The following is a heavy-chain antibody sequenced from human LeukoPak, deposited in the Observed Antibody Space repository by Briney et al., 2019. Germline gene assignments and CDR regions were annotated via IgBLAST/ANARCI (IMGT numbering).Heavy chain of an antibody. Sequence: SETLSLTCTVSGGSISSGGYYWSWIRQHPGKGLEWIGYIYYSGSTYYNPSLKSRVTISVDTSKNQFSLKLSSVTAADTAVYYCARVLIESGYEIDYWGQGTLVTVSS. J-gene: IGHJ4*02. V-gene: IGHV4-31*03. CDR3: ARVLIESGYEIDY. CDR2: IYYSGST. CDR1: GGSISSGGYY. D-gene: IGHD3-3*01.